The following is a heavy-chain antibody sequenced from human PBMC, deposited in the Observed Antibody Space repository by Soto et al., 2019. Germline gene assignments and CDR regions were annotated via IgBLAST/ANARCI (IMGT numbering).Heavy chain of an antibody. CDR3: ATGYNWNHDGACYFDY. Sequence: PSVKVSCKASGYTFTSYGISWVRQAPGQGLEWMGWISAYNGNTNYAQKLQGRVTMTTDTSTSTAYMELRSLRSDDTAVYYCATGYNWNHDGACYFDYWSQGTLVTVSS. V-gene: IGHV1-18*01. CDR2: ISAYNGNT. CDR1: GYTFTSYG. D-gene: IGHD1-1*01. J-gene: IGHJ4*02.